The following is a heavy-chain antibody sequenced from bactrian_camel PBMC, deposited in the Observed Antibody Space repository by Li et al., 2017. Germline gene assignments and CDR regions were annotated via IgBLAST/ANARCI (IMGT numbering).Heavy chain of an antibody. Sequence: HVQLVESGGGSVQAGGSLSLSCTASSYMWSSNCMGWYRLAPGKAREGVATIDKDGTTDYADFVKGRFTISKDNARNTLYLQMNSLKPEDSGMYYCAAVEGQADGKWYLGAAHALKNWGKGTQVTVS. V-gene: IGHV3S53*01. CDR2: IDKDGTT. J-gene: IGHJ7*01. D-gene: IGHD2*01. CDR1: SYMWSSNC.